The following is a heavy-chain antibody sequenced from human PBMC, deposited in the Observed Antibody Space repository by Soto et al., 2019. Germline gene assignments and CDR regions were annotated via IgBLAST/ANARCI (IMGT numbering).Heavy chain of an antibody. Sequence: PSETLSLTWTVFGGSITTYQWSWIRQPPGKGLEWIGGYSGFTDYNPSLESRATISVDHSKNQFSLTLRSVTAADTAVYYCARDYGDYSFFFDYWGQGALVTVSS. D-gene: IGHD4-17*01. V-gene: IGHV4-59*01. J-gene: IGHJ4*02. CDR3: ARDYGDYSFFFDY. CDR2: YSGFT. CDR1: GGSITTYQ.